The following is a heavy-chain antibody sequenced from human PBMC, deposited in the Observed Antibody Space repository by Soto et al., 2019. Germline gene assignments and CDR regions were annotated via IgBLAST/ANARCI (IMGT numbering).Heavy chain of an antibody. J-gene: IGHJ6*02. D-gene: IGHD3-3*01. CDR3: ARDFGGCECWSGYPIGGDYYGMDV. CDR2: TYYRSKWYN. Sequence: HSQTLSLTCAISGDSVSSNSAAWNWIRQSPSRGLEWLGRTYYRSKWYNDYAVSVKSRITINPDTSKNQFSLQLNFVTPEDTAVYYWARDFGGCECWSGYPIGGDYYGMDVWGQWTTVTGSS. CDR1: GDSVSSNSAA. V-gene: IGHV6-1*01.